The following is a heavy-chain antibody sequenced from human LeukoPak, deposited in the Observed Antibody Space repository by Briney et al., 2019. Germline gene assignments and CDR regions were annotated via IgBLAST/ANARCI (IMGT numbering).Heavy chain of an antibody. CDR2: ISSSSSYI. CDR3: ARDAVLAAAGTLDY. CDR1: GFTFSSYS. D-gene: IGHD6-13*01. J-gene: IGHJ4*02. Sequence: KPGGSLRLSCAASGFTFSSYSMNWVRQAPGKGLEWVSSISSSSSYIYYADSVKGRFTISRDNAKNSLYLQMNSLRAEDTAVYYCARDAVLAAAGTLDYWGQGTLVTVSS. V-gene: IGHV3-21*01.